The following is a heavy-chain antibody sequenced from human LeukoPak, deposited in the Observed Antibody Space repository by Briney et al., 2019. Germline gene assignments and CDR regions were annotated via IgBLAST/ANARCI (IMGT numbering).Heavy chain of an antibody. CDR3: ARYPVKSYSYGSGGGFDY. J-gene: IGHJ4*02. Sequence: SVKVSCKASGGTFSSYAISWVRQAPGQGLEWMGGIIPIFGTANYAQKFQGRVTITADESTSTAYMELSSLRSEDTAVYYCARYPVKSYSYGSGGGFDYWGRGTLVTVSS. CDR1: GGTFSSYA. V-gene: IGHV1-69*13. D-gene: IGHD5-18*01. CDR2: IIPIFGTA.